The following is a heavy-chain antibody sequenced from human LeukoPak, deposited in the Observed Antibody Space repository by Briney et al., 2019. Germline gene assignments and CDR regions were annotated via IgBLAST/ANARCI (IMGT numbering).Heavy chain of an antibody. V-gene: IGHV4-59*01. D-gene: IGHD6-19*01. CDR2: IYYSGST. Sequence: PSETLSLTCTVSGGSISSYYWSWIRQPPGKGLEWIGYIYYSGSTNYNPSLKSRVTISVDTSKNQFSLKLSSVTAADTAVYYCARAGAVAGTHFDYWGQGTLVTVSS. CDR3: ARAGAVAGTHFDY. J-gene: IGHJ4*02. CDR1: GGSISSYY.